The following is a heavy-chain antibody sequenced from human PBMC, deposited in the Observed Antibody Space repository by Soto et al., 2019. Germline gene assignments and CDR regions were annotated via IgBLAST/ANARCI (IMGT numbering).Heavy chain of an antibody. V-gene: IGHV3-48*03. CDR3: AREEVYYYDSSGKGLDY. Sequence: SLRLSCAASGFTFSSYEMNWVRQAPGKGLEWVSYISSSGSTIYYADSVKGRFTISRDNAKNSLYLQMNSLRAEDTAVYYCAREEVYYYDSSGKGLDYWGQGTLVTVSS. J-gene: IGHJ4*02. CDR2: ISSSGSTI. CDR1: GFTFSSYE. D-gene: IGHD3-22*01.